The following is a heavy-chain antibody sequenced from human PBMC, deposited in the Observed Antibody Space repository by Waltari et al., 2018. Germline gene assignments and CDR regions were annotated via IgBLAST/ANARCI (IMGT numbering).Heavy chain of an antibody. CDR3: AGGDGGYYYHKMDV. Sequence: QVQLVQSGAEAKKPGSSVRVLCRASGGTFTGARVNWVLQAPGQGLEWMGRSMPDISETKYAVKFQGRITITADQSTGTVYIEVRSLRSDDTAVYYCAGGDGGYYYHKMDVWGQGTTVTVSS. D-gene: IGHD3-22*01. CDR1: GGTFTGAR. J-gene: IGHJ6*02. CDR2: SMPDISET. V-gene: IGHV1-69*02.